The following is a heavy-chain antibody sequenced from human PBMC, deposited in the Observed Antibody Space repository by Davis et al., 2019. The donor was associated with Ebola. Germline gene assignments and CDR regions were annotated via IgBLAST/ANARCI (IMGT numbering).Heavy chain of an antibody. CDR3: ARGWADY. Sequence: SVKVSCKASGYTFTNYAMNWVRQAPGQGLEWMGRIIPILGIANYAQKFQGRVTITADKSTSTAYMELSSLRSEDTAVYYCARGWADYWGQGTLVTVSS. CDR1: GYTFTNYA. D-gene: IGHD6-13*01. J-gene: IGHJ4*02. CDR2: IIPILGIA. V-gene: IGHV1-69*04.